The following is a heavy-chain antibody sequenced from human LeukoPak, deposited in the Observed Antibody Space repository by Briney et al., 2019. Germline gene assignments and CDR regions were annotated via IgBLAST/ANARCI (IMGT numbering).Heavy chain of an antibody. D-gene: IGHD3-10*01. V-gene: IGHV4-59*11. CDR2: IYHTGST. CDR1: GGSISSRY. CDR3: ARARPMVRGVIFDY. Sequence: SETLSLTCSVSGGSISSRYWNWIRQPPGKGLEWIGYIYHTGSTNYNPSLQSRVTISVDTSKNQFSLKLSSVTAADTAVYYCARARPMVRGVIFDYWGQGTLVTVSS. J-gene: IGHJ4*02.